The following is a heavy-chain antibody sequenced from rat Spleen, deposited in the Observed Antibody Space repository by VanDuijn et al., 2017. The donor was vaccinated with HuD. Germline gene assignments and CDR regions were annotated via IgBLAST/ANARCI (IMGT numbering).Heavy chain of an antibody. V-gene: IGHV5-31*01. CDR2: ISYDGGST. J-gene: IGHJ2*01. CDR1: GFTFNNYW. CDR3: TRSPYYYSSYIYFDY. Sequence: EVQLVESGGGLVQPGRSLKLSCVASGFTFNNYWMTWIRQAPKKGLEWVAYISYDGGSTYYRDSVKGRFTISRDNAKSTLYLQMNSLRSEDTATYYCTRSPYYYSSYIYFDYWGQGVMVTVSS. D-gene: IGHD1-2*01.